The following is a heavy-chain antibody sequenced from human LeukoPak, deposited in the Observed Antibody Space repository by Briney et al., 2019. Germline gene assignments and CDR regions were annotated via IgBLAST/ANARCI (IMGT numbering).Heavy chain of an antibody. CDR2: ISSSGSTT. J-gene: IGHJ3*01. CDR3: AKDPAAYYYDSSGYLY. V-gene: IGHV3-48*03. Sequence: GGSLRLSCAASGFTFSSYEMNWVRQAPGKGLEWVSYISSSGSTTYYADSVKGRFTISRDNSKNTLYLQMNSLRAEDTAVYYCAKDPAAYYYDSSGYLYWGQGTMVTVSS. D-gene: IGHD3-22*01. CDR1: GFTFSSYE.